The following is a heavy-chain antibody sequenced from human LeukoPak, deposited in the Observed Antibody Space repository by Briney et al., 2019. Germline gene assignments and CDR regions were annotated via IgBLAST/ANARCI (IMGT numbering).Heavy chain of an antibody. Sequence: ASVKVSCKASGYTFTTYAMHWVRQAPGQRLEWMGWINAGKGNTKYSQKFQGRVTITRDTSASTAYMELSSLRSEDTAVYYCARSLAGVFDYWGQGTLVTVSS. CDR1: GYTFTTYA. J-gene: IGHJ4*02. CDR3: ARSLAGVFDY. V-gene: IGHV1-3*01. D-gene: IGHD3-10*01. CDR2: INAGKGNT.